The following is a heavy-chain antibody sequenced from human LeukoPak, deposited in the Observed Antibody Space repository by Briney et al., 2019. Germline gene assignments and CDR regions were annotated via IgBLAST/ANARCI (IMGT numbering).Heavy chain of an antibody. CDR3: ARVHYGYSGYDNFDY. CDR1: VCTFTSYD. Sequence: GGSVTVSCMASVCTFTSYDMNGVRQATGEGLEWMGFMNPSSGNTGYAQKFQGRVTMTRNTSINTAYMELSSLRSEDTAVYYCARVHYGYSGYDNFDYWGQGTLVTVSS. CDR2: MNPSSGNT. J-gene: IGHJ4*02. D-gene: IGHD5-12*01. V-gene: IGHV1-8*01.